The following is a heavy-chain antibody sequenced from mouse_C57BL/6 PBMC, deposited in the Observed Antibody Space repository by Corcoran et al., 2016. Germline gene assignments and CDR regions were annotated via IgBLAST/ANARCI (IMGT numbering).Heavy chain of an antibody. J-gene: IGHJ1*03. Sequence: QIQLVQSGPELKKPGETVKISCKASGYTFTTYGMSWVKQAPGKGLNWRGWINTYSGVPTYADDFKGRFAFSLETSASTAYLQINNLKNEDTATYFCARGNYYGMNFYVWGTGTTVTVSS. CDR1: GYTFTTYG. D-gene: IGHD1-1*01. V-gene: IGHV9-3*01. CDR2: INTYSGVP. CDR3: ARGNYYGMNFYV.